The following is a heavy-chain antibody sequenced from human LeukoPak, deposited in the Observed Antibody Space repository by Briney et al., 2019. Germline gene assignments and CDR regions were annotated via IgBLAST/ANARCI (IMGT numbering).Heavy chain of an antibody. CDR3: AKDHNDDYVWEYYMDV. Sequence: PGGSLRLSCAASGFNFDDYVMTWVRQAPGKGLEWVAFIRYDGSNKYYADSVKGRFTISRDNSKNTLYLQMNSLRAEDTAVYYCAKDHNDDYVWEYYMDVWGKGTTVTISS. D-gene: IGHD3-16*01. J-gene: IGHJ6*03. V-gene: IGHV3-30*02. CDR1: GFNFDDYV. CDR2: IRYDGSNK.